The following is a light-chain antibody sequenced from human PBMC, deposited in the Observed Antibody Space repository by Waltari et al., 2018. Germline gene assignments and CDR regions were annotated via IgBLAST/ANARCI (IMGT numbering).Light chain of an antibody. V-gene: IGLV1-44*01. CDR2: SNN. CDR1: SSNIGSNT. J-gene: IGLJ3*02. CDR3: AAWDDRLNGV. Sequence: QSVLTQPPSASGTPGQRVTISCSGSSSNIGSNTVNWYQQLPGTAPKLLIYSNNQRPSGVPDRFSGSKSVTSASLAISGLQSEDEADYYCAAWDDRLNGVFGGGTRLTVL.